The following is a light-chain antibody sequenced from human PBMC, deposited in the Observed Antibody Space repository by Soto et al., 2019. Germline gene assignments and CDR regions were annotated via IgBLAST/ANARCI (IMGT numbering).Light chain of an antibody. V-gene: IGKV3-20*01. Sequence: ETVLTQSPGTLSLSPGERSTLSCRASQSVSSNYLVWYQQKPGQAPRLLISGVSTRATGIPDRFSGSGSGTDFTLTISRLEPEDVAVYYCQQYAPSRAITFGQGTRVEIK. J-gene: IGKJ5*01. CDR1: QSVSSNY. CDR3: QQYAPSRAIT. CDR2: GVS.